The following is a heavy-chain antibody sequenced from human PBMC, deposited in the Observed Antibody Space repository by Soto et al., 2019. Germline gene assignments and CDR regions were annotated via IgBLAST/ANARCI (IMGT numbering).Heavy chain of an antibody. CDR1: GFTFNTYS. V-gene: IGHV3-33*01. Sequence: GGSMRLSCEASGFTFNTYSMHWFRQPPGKGLEWLAAIWYDGTQKYYADSVKGRFIISRDNSKKTLYLEMNSLRAEDTAVYYCARAGGTTVTGLWHFDSWGQGTLVTVSS. CDR3: ARAGGTTVTGLWHFDS. CDR2: IWYDGTQK. D-gene: IGHD4-17*01. J-gene: IGHJ4*02.